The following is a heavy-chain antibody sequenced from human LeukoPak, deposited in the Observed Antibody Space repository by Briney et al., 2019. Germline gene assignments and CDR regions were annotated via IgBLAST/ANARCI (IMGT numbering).Heavy chain of an antibody. CDR2: IRYDGSNK. Sequence: PGGSLRLSCAASGFTFSSYGMHWVRQPPGKGLEWVTFIRYDGSNKYYADSVKGRFTFSRDNSKNTLYLQMNSLRAEDTAVYYCVKAGGIGWDPFDYWGQGTLVTVSS. CDR3: VKAGGIGWDPFDY. J-gene: IGHJ4*02. CDR1: GFTFSSYG. D-gene: IGHD6-19*01. V-gene: IGHV3-30*02.